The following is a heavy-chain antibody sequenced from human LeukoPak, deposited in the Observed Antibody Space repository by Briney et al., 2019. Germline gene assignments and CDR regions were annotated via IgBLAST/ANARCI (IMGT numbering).Heavy chain of an antibody. J-gene: IGHJ4*02. CDR1: GGSISSSSYY. V-gene: IGHV4-39*07. Sequence: PSETLSLTCTVSGGSISSSSYYWGWIRQPPGKGLEWIGSIYYSGSTYYNPSLKSRVTISVDTSKNQFSLKLSSVTAADTAVYYCARTHSEYSSSFYNYWGQGTLVTVSS. CDR3: ARTHSEYSSSFYNY. CDR2: IYYSGST. D-gene: IGHD6-6*01.